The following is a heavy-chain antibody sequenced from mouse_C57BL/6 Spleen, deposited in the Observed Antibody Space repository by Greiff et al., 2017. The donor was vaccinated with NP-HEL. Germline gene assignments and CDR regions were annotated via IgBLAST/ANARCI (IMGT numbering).Heavy chain of an antibody. V-gene: IGHV10-1*01. J-gene: IGHJ4*01. CDR1: GFSFNTYA. CDR3: VRQLRGDYAMDY. CDR2: IRSKSNNYAT. D-gene: IGHD1-1*01. Sequence: EVKLLESGGGLVQPKGSLKLSCAASGFSFNTYAMNWVRQAPGKGLEWVARIRSKSNNYATYYADSVKDRFTISRDDSESMLYLQMNNLKTEDTAMYYCVRQLRGDYAMDYWGQGTSVTVSS.